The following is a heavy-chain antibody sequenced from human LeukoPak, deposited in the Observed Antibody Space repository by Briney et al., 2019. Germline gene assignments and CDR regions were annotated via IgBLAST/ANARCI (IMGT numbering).Heavy chain of an antibody. D-gene: IGHD1-7*01. CDR1: GFTFSSYG. V-gene: IGHV3-30*03. J-gene: IGHJ4*02. CDR2: ISYDGSNK. CDR3: ARVPELRGPFDY. Sequence: GGSLRLSCAASGFTFSSYGMHWVRQAPGKGLEWVAVISYDGSNKYYADSVKGRFTISRDNSKNTLYLQMNSLRAEDTAVYYCARVPELRGPFDYWGQGTLVTVSS.